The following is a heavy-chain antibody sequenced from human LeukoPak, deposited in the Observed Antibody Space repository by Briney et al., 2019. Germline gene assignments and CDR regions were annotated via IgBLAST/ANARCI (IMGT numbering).Heavy chain of an antibody. Sequence: SETLSLTCTVSGGSISSGGYYWSWIRQHPGKGLEWIGYIYYSGSTYYNPSLKSRVTISVDTSKNQFSLKLSSVTAADTAVYYCARYSGYDSVTYYYGMDVWGQGTTVTVSS. V-gene: IGHV4-31*03. D-gene: IGHD5-12*01. CDR3: ARYSGYDSVTYYYGMDV. CDR2: IYYSGST. CDR1: GGSISSGGYY. J-gene: IGHJ6*02.